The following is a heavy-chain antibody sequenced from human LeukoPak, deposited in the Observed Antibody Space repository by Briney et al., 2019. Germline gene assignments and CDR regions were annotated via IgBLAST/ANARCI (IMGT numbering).Heavy chain of an antibody. CDR1: GFTFSSNG. CDR2: ISSSSSYI. V-gene: IGHV3-21*01. Sequence: PGRSLRLSCAASGFTFSSNGMHWVRQAPGKGLEWVSSISSSSSYIYYADSVKGRFTISRDNAKNSLYLQMNSLRAEDTAVYYCARDNGKLRYFDWSYYFDYWGQGTLVTVSS. CDR3: ARDNGKLRYFDWSYYFDY. D-gene: IGHD3-9*01. J-gene: IGHJ4*02.